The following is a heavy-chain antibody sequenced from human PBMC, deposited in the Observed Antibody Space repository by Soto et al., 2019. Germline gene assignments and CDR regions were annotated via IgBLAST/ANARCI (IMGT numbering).Heavy chain of an antibody. V-gene: IGHV1-8*01. Sequence: QVQLVQSGAEVKKPGASVKVSCKASGYTFTSYDINWVRQATGQGLEWMGWMNPNSGNTGYAQKFQGRVTMTRNTSISTAYMELSSLRSGDTAVYYCARERAAAGSNWFDPWGQGTLVTVSS. CDR2: MNPNSGNT. CDR3: ARERAAAGSNWFDP. CDR1: GYTFTSYD. D-gene: IGHD6-13*01. J-gene: IGHJ5*02.